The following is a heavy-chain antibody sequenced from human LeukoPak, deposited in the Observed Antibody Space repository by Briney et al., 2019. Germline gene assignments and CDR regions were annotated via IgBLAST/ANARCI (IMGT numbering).Heavy chain of an antibody. CDR2: IYSGGST. CDR3: ARIRGGWYIDY. D-gene: IGHD3-10*01. J-gene: IGHJ4*02. V-gene: IGHV3-53*01. Sequence: GGSLRLSCAASGFTVSSNYMSWVRQAQENGLEWVSVIYSGGSTYYADSVKGRFTISRDNSKNTLYLQMNSLRAEDTAVYHCARIRGGWYIDYWGQGTLVTVSS. CDR1: GFTVSSNY.